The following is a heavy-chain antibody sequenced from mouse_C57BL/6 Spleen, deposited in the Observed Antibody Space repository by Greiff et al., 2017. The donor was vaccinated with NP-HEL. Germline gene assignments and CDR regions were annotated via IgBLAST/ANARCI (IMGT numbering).Heavy chain of an antibody. V-gene: IGHV1-7*01. D-gene: IGHD1-1*01. J-gene: IGHJ4*01. CDR2: INPSSGYT. Sequence: QVQLQQSGAELAKPGASVKLSCKASGYTFTSYWMHWVKQRPGQGLEWIGYINPSSGYTKYNQKFKDKATLTADKSSSTADMQLSSLTYEDSAVYYCASPYYYGSSYLYAMDYWGQGTSVTVSS. CDR1: GYTFTSYW. CDR3: ASPYYYGSSYLYAMDY.